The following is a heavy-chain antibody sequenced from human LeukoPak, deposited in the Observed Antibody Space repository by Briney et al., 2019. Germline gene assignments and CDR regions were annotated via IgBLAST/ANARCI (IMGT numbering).Heavy chain of an antibody. D-gene: IGHD3-22*01. CDR3: ARDRPNYYGSDGHYYRRDGDY. Sequence: PGGSLRLSCAASGFTVSSNYMSWVRQAPGKGLEWVSVIYSGGSTYYADSVKGRLTITRDNSENTLYLQMHSLRAEDTAVYYCARDRPNYYGSDGHYYRRDGDYWGRGTLVSVSS. CDR1: GFTVSSNY. V-gene: IGHV3-53*01. CDR2: IYSGGST. J-gene: IGHJ4*02.